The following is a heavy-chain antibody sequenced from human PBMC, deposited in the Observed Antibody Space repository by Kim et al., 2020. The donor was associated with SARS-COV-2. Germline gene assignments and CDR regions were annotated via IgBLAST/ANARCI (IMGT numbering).Heavy chain of an antibody. CDR2: IYSGGST. CDR1: GFTVSSNY. V-gene: IGHV3-53*01. D-gene: IGHD6-19*01. CDR3: ARGGVVRQWLVRN. J-gene: IGHJ4*02. Sequence: GGSLRLSCAASGFTVSSNYMSWVRQAPGKGLEWVSVIYSGGSTYYADSVKGRFTISRDNSKNTLYLQMNSLRAEDTAVYYCARGGVVRQWLVRNWGQGTLVTVSS.